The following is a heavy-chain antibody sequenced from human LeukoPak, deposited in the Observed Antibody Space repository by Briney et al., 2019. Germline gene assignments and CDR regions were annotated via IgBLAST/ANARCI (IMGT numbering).Heavy chain of an antibody. Sequence: GGSLRLSCAASGFTFRSYWMSWVRQAPGKGLEWVANINQGGSVKYYVDSVKGRFTISRDDAKNTLYLQMNSLRAEDTAVYYCAKDRTPPYYDFWSGYSTFDYWGQGTLVTVSS. J-gene: IGHJ4*02. CDR3: AKDRTPPYYDFWSGYSTFDY. V-gene: IGHV3-7*03. CDR1: GFTFRSYW. D-gene: IGHD3-3*01. CDR2: INQGGSVK.